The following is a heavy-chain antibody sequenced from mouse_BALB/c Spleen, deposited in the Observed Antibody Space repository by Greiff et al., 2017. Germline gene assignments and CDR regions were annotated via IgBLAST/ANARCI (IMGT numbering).Heavy chain of an antibody. V-gene: IGHV1-14*01. J-gene: IGHJ4*01. Sequence: VQLQQSGPELVKPGASVKMSCKASGYTFTSYVMHWVQQKPGQGLEWIGYINPYNDGTKYNEKCNGKATLTSDKSTSTAYMELSSLTSEDSAVYYCARGYGSSPYSAMDYWGQGTSVSVSS. CDR1: GYTFTSYV. CDR2: INPYNDGT. CDR3: ARGYGSSPYSAMDY. D-gene: IGHD1-1*01.